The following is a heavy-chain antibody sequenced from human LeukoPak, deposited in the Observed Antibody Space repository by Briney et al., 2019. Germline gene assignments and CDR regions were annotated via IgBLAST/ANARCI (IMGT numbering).Heavy chain of an antibody. CDR2: IYYSGTT. CDR1: GFSFSSYT. CDR3: ARAGGYSGYASN. J-gene: IGHJ4*02. V-gene: IGHV4-59*01. Sequence: PGGSLRLSCAASGFSFSSYTMNWVRQAPGKGLEWIGYIYYSGTTYYNPSLKSRVTISLDTSKNKFSLNLTSVSVADTAVYYCARAGGYSGYASNWGQGTLVTVSS. D-gene: IGHD5-12*01.